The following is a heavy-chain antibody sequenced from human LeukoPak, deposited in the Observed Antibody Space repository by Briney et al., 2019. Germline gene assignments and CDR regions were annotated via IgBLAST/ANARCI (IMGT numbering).Heavy chain of an antibody. D-gene: IGHD5-24*01. CDR2: ISDSVST. Sequence: SETLSLTCTVSGASISSYYWSWIRQPPGKGLEWIAFISDSVSTHYNPSLKSRVTISLDTSRKQLSLRLSSVIAADTAVYYCVATERWLQWDYWGQGTLVTVSS. J-gene: IGHJ4*02. CDR3: VATERWLQWDY. V-gene: IGHV4-4*08. CDR1: GASISSYY.